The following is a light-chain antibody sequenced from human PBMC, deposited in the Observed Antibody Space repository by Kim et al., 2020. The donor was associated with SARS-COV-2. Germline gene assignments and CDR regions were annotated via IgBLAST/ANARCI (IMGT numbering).Light chain of an antibody. CDR1: SLRSYY. Sequence: VALVQTVRNTCQGDSLRSYYATWYQQKPGQAPILVIYGKNNRPSGIPDRFSCSSSGNTASLTITGTQAGDEADYYCNSRDSNDTVVFGGGTQLTVL. CDR2: GKN. V-gene: IGLV3-19*01. CDR3: NSRDSNDTVV. J-gene: IGLJ2*01.